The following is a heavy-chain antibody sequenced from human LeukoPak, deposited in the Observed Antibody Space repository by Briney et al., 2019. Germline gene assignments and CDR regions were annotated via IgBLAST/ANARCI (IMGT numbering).Heavy chain of an antibody. CDR3: ARDDALGDNALDI. J-gene: IGHJ3*02. CDR1: GFTFSSYA. CDR2: ISGSGGST. Sequence: PGGSLRLSCAASGFTFSSYAMSWVRQAPGKGLEWVSAISGSGGSTYYADSVKGRFTISRDNPKNTLFLQMNSLRAEDTAVYYCARDDALGDNALDIWGQGTMVTVSS. D-gene: IGHD3-16*01. V-gene: IGHV3-23*01.